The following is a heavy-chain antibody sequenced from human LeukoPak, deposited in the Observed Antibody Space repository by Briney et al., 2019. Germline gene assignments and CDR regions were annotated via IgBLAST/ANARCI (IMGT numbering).Heavy chain of an antibody. CDR3: ARWWSRDGYNQDFDY. Sequence: ASVKVSCKASGYTFASYYMHWVRQAPGQGLEWMGIINPSGGSTSYAQKFQGRVTMTRDMSTSTVYMELSSLRSEDTAVYYCARWWSRDGYNQDFDYWGQGTLVTVSS. CDR2: INPSGGST. J-gene: IGHJ4*02. CDR1: GYTFASYY. V-gene: IGHV1-46*01. D-gene: IGHD5-24*01.